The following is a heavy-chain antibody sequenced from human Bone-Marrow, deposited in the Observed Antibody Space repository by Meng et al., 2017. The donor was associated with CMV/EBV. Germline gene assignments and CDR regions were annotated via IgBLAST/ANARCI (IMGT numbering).Heavy chain of an antibody. V-gene: IGHV1-69*05. D-gene: IGHD2-2*01. CDR3: AREYQLLSWSYYGMDV. J-gene: IGHJ6*02. CDR2: IIPIFGTA. Sequence: SVKVSCKASGGTFSSYAISWVRQAPGQGLEWMGGIIPIFGTANYAQKFQGRVTITTDESTSTAYMELSSLRSEDTAVYYCAREYQLLSWSYYGMDVWGQGAMVTVSS. CDR1: GGTFSSYA.